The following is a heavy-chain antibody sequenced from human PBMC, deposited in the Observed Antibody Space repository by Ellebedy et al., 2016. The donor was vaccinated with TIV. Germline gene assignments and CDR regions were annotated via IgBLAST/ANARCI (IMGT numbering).Heavy chain of an antibody. CDR1: GFIFSRYS. CDR2: MSSTGDI. J-gene: IGHJ4*02. Sequence: GESLKISCAASGFIFSRYSMNWVRQAPGKGLEWIAYMSSTGDIYYVDSVKGRFTISRDYATNSLFLQMNSLGAEDAAVYYCARDHNWAFDYWGQGILVTVSS. V-gene: IGHV3-48*01. D-gene: IGHD5-24*01. CDR3: ARDHNWAFDY.